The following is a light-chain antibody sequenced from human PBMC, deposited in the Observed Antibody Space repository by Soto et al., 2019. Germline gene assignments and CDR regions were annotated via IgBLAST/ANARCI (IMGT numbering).Light chain of an antibody. Sequence: QSALTQPASVSGSPGQSITISCTGTSSDVGGYNFVSWYQQHPGKAPKLVISEVSNRPSGVSNRFSGSKSGNTASLTISGLQAEDEADYYCSSYSSSSTPWVFGGGTKLTVL. J-gene: IGLJ3*02. CDR3: SSYSSSSTPWV. CDR2: EVS. V-gene: IGLV2-14*01. CDR1: SSDVGGYNF.